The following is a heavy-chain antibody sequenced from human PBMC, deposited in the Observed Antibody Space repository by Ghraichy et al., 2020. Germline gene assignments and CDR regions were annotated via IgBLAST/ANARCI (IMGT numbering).Heavy chain of an antibody. V-gene: IGHV4-59*01. CDR3: ASVRSVAHYGDYVPAFDI. D-gene: IGHD4-17*01. Sequence: SETLSLTCTVSGGSISSYYWSWIRQPPGKGLEWIGYIYYSGSTNYNPSLKSRVTISVDTSKNQFSLKLSSVTAADTAVYYCASVRSVAHYGDYVPAFDIWGQGTMVTVSS. CDR1: GGSISSYY. CDR2: IYYSGST. J-gene: IGHJ3*02.